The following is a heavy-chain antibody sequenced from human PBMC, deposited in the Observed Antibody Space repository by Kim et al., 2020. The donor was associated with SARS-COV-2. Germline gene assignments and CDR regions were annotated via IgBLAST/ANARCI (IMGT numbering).Heavy chain of an antibody. CDR2: T. CDR3: ARTNYYSYMDV. V-gene: IGHV5-51*01. Sequence: TRYTPSFQGQVTISADTSISTAYLQWSSLKASDTAMYYCARTNYYSYMDVWGKGTTVTVSS. J-gene: IGHJ6*03.